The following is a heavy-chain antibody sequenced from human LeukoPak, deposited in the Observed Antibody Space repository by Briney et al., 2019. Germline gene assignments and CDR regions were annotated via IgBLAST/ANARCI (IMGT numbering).Heavy chain of an antibody. J-gene: IGHJ4*02. CDR3: AKDRPRYDSSARYFDY. CDR1: GFTFSSYA. D-gene: IGHD3-22*01. V-gene: IGHV3-23*01. Sequence: PGGTLRLSCAASGFTFSSYAMSWVRQAPGKGLEWVSAISGSGGSTYYADSVKGRFTISRDNSKNTLYLQMNSLRAEDTAVYYCAKDRPRYDSSARYFDYWGQGTLVTVSS. CDR2: ISGSGGST.